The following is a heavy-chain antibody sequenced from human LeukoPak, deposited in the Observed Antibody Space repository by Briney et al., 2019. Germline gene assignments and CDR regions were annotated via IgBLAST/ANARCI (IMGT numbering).Heavy chain of an antibody. V-gene: IGHV3-7*03. CDR1: GFTFSSYW. CDR3: AKGTLYVWGTLMEY. Sequence: GGSLRLSCAASGFTFSSYWMSWVRQAPGKGLEWVANIKQDGSEKYYVDSVKGRFTISRDNAKNSLYLQMNSLRVEDTALYYCAKGTLYVWGTLMEYWGQGTLVTVSS. CDR2: IKQDGSEK. J-gene: IGHJ4*02. D-gene: IGHD3-16*01.